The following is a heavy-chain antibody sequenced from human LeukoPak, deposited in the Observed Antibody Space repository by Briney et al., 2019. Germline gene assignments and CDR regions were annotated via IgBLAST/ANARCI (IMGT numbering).Heavy chain of an antibody. J-gene: IGHJ6*03. CDR3: ARGCRQMVYAMEDYYYYGYMDF. D-gene: IGHD2-8*01. Sequence: SEKLSLTASGYAFTISGYYWIWLRQPAGKGREGSGRIYTSWSTNYNASIKSRVTMTVDTSKNQFSLKLSSVTAAGTAVYYCARGCRQMVYAMEDYYYYGYMDFWGKGTPVTVSS. CDR2: IYTSWST. V-gene: IGHV4-4*07. CDR1: AFTISGYY.